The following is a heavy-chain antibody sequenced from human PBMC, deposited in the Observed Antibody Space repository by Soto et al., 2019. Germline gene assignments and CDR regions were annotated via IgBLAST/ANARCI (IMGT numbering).Heavy chain of an antibody. CDR2: IYYSGST. CDR3: ARESYSYGYNYYYGVDV. J-gene: IGHJ6*02. V-gene: IGHV4-30-4*01. CDR1: GGSISSGDYY. Sequence: QVQLQESGPGLVKPSQTLSLTCTVSGGSISSGDYYWSWIRQPPGKGLEWIGYIYYSGSTYYNPSLKSRVTISVDTSKNQFSLNLSSVTAADTAVYYCARESYSYGYNYYYGVDVWGQGTTVTVSS. D-gene: IGHD5-18*01.